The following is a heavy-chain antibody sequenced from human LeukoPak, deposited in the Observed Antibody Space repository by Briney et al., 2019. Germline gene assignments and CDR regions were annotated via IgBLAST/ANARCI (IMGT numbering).Heavy chain of an antibody. J-gene: IGHJ4*02. CDR3: ARGDLMI. D-gene: IGHD3-16*01. CDR1: GFTFSSYA. Sequence: PGGSLRLSCAASGFTFSSYAMHWVRQAPGKGLEWVAVISHDGSNKYYADSVKGRFTISRDNSKNTLYLQMNSLRAEDTAVYYCARGDLMIRGQGTLVTVSS. V-gene: IGHV3-30-3*01. CDR2: ISHDGSNK.